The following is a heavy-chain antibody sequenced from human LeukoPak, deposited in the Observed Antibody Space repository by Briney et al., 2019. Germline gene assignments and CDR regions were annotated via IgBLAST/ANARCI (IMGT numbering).Heavy chain of an antibody. CDR1: GFTVSSNY. V-gene: IGHV3-66*04. J-gene: IGHJ4*02. CDR3: ARRDDSSGYYGD. Sequence: GGSLRLSCAASGFTVSSNYISWVRQAPGKGLEWVSVIYSGGSTYYADSVKGRFTIFRDNSKNTLYLQMNSLRAEDTAVYYCARRDDSSGYYGDWGQGTLVTVSS. CDR2: IYSGGST. D-gene: IGHD3-22*01.